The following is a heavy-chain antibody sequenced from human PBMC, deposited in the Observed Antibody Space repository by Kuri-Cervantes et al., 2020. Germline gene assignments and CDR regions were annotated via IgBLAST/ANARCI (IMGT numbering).Heavy chain of an antibody. V-gene: IGHV3-21*04. J-gene: IGHJ4*02. CDR3: AKDMGYSSSWTGFDY. D-gene: IGHD6-13*01. CDR1: GFASGLTFSSYS. Sequence: GESLKISCAASGFASGLTFSSYSMNWVRQAPGKGLEWVSSITSTSSKIDYADSVKGRFTISRDNAKNSLYLQMNSLRAEDTALYYCAKDMGYSSSWTGFDYWGQGTLVTVSS. CDR2: ITSTSSKI.